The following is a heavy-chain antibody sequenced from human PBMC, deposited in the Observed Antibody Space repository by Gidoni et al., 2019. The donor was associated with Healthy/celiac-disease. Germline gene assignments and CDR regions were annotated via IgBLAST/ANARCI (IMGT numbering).Heavy chain of an antibody. CDR1: GGTFSSYA. J-gene: IGHJ4*02. CDR2: IIPIFGTA. V-gene: IGHV1-69*01. Sequence: QVQLVQSGAEVKKPGSSVKVSCKASGGTFSSYAIRWVRQAPGQGLEWMGWIIPIFGTANYAQKFQGRVTITAYESTSTAYMELGSLRSEDTAVYYCARVGRLVDGYFDYWGQGTLVTVSS. CDR3: ARVGRLVDGYFDY. D-gene: IGHD3-9*01.